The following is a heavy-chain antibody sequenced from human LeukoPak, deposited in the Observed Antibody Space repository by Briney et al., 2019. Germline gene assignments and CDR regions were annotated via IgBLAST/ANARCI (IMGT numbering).Heavy chain of an antibody. CDR1: GFTFSSFG. CDR3: ATSNLAT. J-gene: IGHJ5*02. CDR2: ISSTGGTA. Sequence: GGSLRLSCAASGFTFSSFGMSWVRQAPGKGLEWVSAISSTGGTAYYADSVKGRFTISRDNSKNTLYLQMNSLKTEDTAVYYCATSNLATWGQGTLVTVSS. V-gene: IGHV3-23*01.